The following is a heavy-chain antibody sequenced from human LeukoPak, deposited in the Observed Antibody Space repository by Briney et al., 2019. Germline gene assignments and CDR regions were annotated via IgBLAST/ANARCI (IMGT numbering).Heavy chain of an antibody. Sequence: SETLCLTCTVSGGSISSGGYYWSWIRQHPGKGLEWIGYIYYSGSTYYNPSLKSRVTISVDTSKNQFSLKLSSVTAADTAVYYCARALVVVAPGAFDIWGQGTMVTVSS. CDR2: IYYSGST. J-gene: IGHJ3*02. CDR1: GGSISSGGYY. D-gene: IGHD2-21*01. V-gene: IGHV4-31*03. CDR3: ARALVVVAPGAFDI.